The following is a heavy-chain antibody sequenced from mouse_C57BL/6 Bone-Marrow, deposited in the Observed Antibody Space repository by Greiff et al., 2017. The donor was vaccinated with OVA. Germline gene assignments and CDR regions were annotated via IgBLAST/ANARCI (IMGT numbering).Heavy chain of an antibody. J-gene: IGHJ3*01. D-gene: IGHD2-4*01. V-gene: IGHV1-64*01. Sequence: QVQLQQPGAELVKPGASVKLSCKASGYTFTSYWMHWVKQRPGQGLEWIGMIHPNSGSTNYNEKFKSKATLTVDKSSSTAYMQLSSLTSEDAAVYYCARSDYDSFAYWGQGTLVTVSA. CDR3: ARSDYDSFAY. CDR2: IHPNSGST. CDR1: GYTFTSYW.